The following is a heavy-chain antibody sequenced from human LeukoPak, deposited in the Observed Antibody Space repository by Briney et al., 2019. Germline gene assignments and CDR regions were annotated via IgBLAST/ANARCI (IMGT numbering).Heavy chain of an antibody. CDR3: ARDYTSSGWLDY. D-gene: IGHD6-19*01. CDR1: GYTFTGYY. J-gene: IGHJ4*02. Sequence: GASVKVSRKASGYTFTGYYPHWVRQAPGQGLEWMGWINPNSGGTNYAQKFQGRVTMTRDTSISTAYMELNRLRSDDTAVYYCARDYTSSGWLDYWGQGTLVTVSS. CDR2: INPNSGGT. V-gene: IGHV1-2*02.